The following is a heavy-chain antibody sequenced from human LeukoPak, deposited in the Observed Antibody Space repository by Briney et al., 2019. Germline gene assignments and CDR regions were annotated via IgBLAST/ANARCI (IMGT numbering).Heavy chain of an antibody. D-gene: IGHD2-15*01. Sequence: PSGTLSLTCAVSGGSISSSNWWSWVRQPPGKGLEWIGEIYHSGSTNYNPSLKSRVTISVDKSKSQFSLKLSSVTAADTAVYYCATLGYCSGGSCYPFDYWGQGTLVTVSS. CDR2: IYHSGST. J-gene: IGHJ4*02. V-gene: IGHV4-4*02. CDR3: ATLGYCSGGSCYPFDY. CDR1: GGSISSSNW.